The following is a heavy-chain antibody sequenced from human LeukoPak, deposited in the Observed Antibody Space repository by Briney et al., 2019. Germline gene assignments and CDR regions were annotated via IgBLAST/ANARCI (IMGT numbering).Heavy chain of an antibody. CDR2: INPNSGGT. CDR3: AVYDSSGGDWFDP. Sequence: ASVKVSCKASGYTFTGYYMHWVRQAPGQGLEWMGRINPNSGGTNYAQKFQGRVTMTRDTSISTAYMELSRLRSDDTAVYYCAVYDSSGGDWFDPWGQGTLVTVSS. D-gene: IGHD3-22*01. J-gene: IGHJ5*02. V-gene: IGHV1-2*06. CDR1: GYTFTGYY.